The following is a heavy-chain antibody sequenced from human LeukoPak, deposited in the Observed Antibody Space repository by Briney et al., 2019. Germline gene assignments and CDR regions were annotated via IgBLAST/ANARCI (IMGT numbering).Heavy chain of an antibody. Sequence: GGSLRLSCTASGFSFSAYAMMWVRQAPGKGPEWVSAIRGSGVNTYYADSVKGRFTISRDNSKYTLFLQMNSLGAEDTAVYYCAREPNGDYIGAFDMWGPGTMVTVSS. J-gene: IGHJ3*02. CDR2: IRGSGVNT. CDR3: AREPNGDYIGAFDM. V-gene: IGHV3-23*01. D-gene: IGHD4-17*01. CDR1: GFSFSAYA.